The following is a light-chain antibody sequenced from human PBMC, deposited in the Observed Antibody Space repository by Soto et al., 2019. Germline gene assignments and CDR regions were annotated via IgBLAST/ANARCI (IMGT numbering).Light chain of an antibody. CDR2: DAS. J-gene: IGKJ1*01. V-gene: IGKV1-5*01. CDR3: QQYNSFPQT. CDR1: QSISSW. Sequence: DIQMTQSPSTLSASVGDRVTITCRASQSISSWLAWYQQKPGKAPKLLIYDASSLESGVPSRFSGSGSGTEFTLTISSLQPDDFATNYCQQYNSFPQTFGQGTKVEIK.